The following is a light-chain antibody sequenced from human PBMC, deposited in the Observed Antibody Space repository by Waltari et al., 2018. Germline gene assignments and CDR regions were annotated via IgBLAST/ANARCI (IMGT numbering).Light chain of an antibody. V-gene: IGKV4-1*01. CDR1: QSVLYSSNNKNY. CDR3: QQLNSFPLT. J-gene: IGKJ4*01. Sequence: DIVMTQSPDSLAVSLGERATINCKSSQSVLYSSNNKNYLAWYQQKPGQPPKLLIYWASTRESGVPDRFSGSGSGTDFTLTISSLQAEDVAVYYCQQLNSFPLTFGGGTKVEIK. CDR2: WAS.